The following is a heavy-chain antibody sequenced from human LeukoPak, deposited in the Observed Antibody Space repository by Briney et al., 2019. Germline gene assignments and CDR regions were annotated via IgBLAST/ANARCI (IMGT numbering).Heavy chain of an antibody. CDR2: ISSDSTT. CDR1: GFTFSISA. V-gene: IGHV3-23*01. J-gene: IGHJ4*02. Sequence: GGSLRLSCVVSGFTFSISAMSWVRQAPGKGLEWVSAISSDSTTYYADSVKGRFTISRDNSKNTVYLQMNSLRAEDSAIHYCAPGLVLYFAYWGQGTLVTVSS. D-gene: IGHD2-21*01. CDR3: APGLVLYFAY.